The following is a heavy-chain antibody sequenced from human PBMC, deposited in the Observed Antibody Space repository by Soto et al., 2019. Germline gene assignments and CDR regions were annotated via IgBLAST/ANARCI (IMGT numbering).Heavy chain of an antibody. D-gene: IGHD1-26*01. CDR2: INHSGST. CDR1: GGSFSGYY. J-gene: IGHJ4*02. V-gene: IGHV4-34*01. CDR3: AISGEGYFDS. Sequence: SETLSLTCAVYGGSFSGYYWSWIRQPPGKGLEWIGEINHSGSTNYNPSLKSRVTISVDTSKNQFSLKLSSVTAADTAVYYCAISGEGYFDSWGQGTLVTVSS.